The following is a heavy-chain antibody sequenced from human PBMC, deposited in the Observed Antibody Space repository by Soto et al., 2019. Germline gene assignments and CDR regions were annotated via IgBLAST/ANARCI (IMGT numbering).Heavy chain of an antibody. J-gene: IGHJ4*02. D-gene: IGHD2-21*01. CDR1: GHNFSAYW. Sequence: EVQLVHSGEEVKKPGESLRFSCQGSGHNFSAYWIHWVRQVPGKGLESMGRIDPCDSYTYDSTSFQGHVTFAADKSISTAYLQWSSLKSSDTAIYYCSRGPKGAMVNVDYWGQGTRLTVSS. V-gene: IGHV5-10-1*03. CDR2: IDPCDSYT. CDR3: SRGPKGAMVNVDY.